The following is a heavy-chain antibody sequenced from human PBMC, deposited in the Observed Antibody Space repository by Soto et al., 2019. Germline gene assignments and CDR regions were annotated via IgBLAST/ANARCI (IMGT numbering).Heavy chain of an antibody. Sequence: HPGGSLRLSCAASGFTFSSYAMSWVRQAPGKGLEWVSAISGSGGSTYYADSVKGRFTISRDNSKNTLYLQMNSLRAEDTAVYYCAKDPVDCSSTSCYSDAIGAFDYWGQGTLVTVSS. CDR1: GFTFSSYA. D-gene: IGHD2-2*01. CDR2: ISGSGGST. V-gene: IGHV3-23*01. CDR3: AKDPVDCSSTSCYSDAIGAFDY. J-gene: IGHJ4*02.